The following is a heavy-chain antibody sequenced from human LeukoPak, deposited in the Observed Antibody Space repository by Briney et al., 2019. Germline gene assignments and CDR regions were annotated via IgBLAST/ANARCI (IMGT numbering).Heavy chain of an antibody. Sequence: PSETLSLTCAVSGGSISSSNWWSWVRQPPGKGLEWIGEINHSGSTNYNPSLKSRVTISVDTSKNQFSLKLSSVTAADTAVYYCARSHKDDYVWGSYRYTGALDYWGQGTLVTVSS. J-gene: IGHJ4*02. D-gene: IGHD3-16*02. CDR2: INHSGST. CDR1: GGSISSSNW. CDR3: ARSHKDDYVWGSYRYTGALDY. V-gene: IGHV4-4*02.